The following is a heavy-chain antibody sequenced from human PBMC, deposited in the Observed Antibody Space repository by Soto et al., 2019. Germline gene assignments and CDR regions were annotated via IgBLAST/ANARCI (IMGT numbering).Heavy chain of an antibody. J-gene: IGHJ6*02. D-gene: IGHD6-19*01. CDR1: GFTFISYS. V-gene: IGHV3-21*01. CDR3: AREGGEQWLAAVQHGMDV. Sequence: PGGSLRLSCAASGFTFISYSINFFRHSPFKWLEWVSSISSSSSYIYYADSVKGRFTISRDNAKNSLYLQMNSLRAEDTAVYYCAREGGEQWLAAVQHGMDVWGQGTTVTVSS. CDR2: ISSSSSYI.